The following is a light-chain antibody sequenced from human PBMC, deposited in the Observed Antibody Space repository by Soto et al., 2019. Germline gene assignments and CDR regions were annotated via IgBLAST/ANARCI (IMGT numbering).Light chain of an antibody. CDR1: SRDVGGYNY. Sequence: QSVLTQPASVSGSPGQAITISCTGTSRDVGGYNYVSWYQQHLGKAPKLMIYEVSNRPSGVSDRFSCSKSGNTAALTISELQAEDEADYYCTSYTSSSTPVFGTGTMVIVL. V-gene: IGLV2-14*01. J-gene: IGLJ1*01. CDR3: TSYTSSSTPV. CDR2: EVS.